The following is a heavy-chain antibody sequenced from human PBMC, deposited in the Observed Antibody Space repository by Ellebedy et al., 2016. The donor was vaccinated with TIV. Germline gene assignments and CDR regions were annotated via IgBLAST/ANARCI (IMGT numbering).Heavy chain of an antibody. CDR3: ARSPHYYGSGSYYNDEGWFDP. CDR1: GYTFTSYY. CDR2: ISAYNGNT. Sequence: ASVKVSCKASGYTFTSYYMHWVRQAPGQGLEWMGWISAYNGNTNYAQKFQDRVTMTTDTSTSTAYMEMRSLRSDDTAVYYCARSPHYYGSGSYYNDEGWFDPWGQGTLVTVSS. V-gene: IGHV1-18*04. D-gene: IGHD3-10*01. J-gene: IGHJ5*02.